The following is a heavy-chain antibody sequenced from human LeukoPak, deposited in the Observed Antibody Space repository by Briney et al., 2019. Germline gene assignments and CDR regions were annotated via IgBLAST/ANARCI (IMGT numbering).Heavy chain of an antibody. Sequence: PGGSLRLSCAASGFMLSSTWMHWVRHAPGKGLVWVSRINSDATSTSYADSVRGRFTISRDDAKNTMYLQMNSLRAEDTAMYYCVRGPPGYSSSWHAYWGQGTLVTVSS. CDR1: GFMLSSTW. V-gene: IGHV3-74*01. J-gene: IGHJ4*02. D-gene: IGHD6-13*01. CDR3: VRGPPGYSSSWHAY. CDR2: INSDATST.